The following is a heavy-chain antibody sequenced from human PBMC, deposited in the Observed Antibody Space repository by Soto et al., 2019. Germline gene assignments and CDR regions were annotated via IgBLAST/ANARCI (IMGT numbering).Heavy chain of an antibody. CDR2: INSGGGT. CDR3: ARDRVQWGDAFDI. V-gene: IGHV3-66*01. Sequence: EEQLVESGGGLVQSGGSLRLSCAASGFSVSGNYMSWVRQAPGKGLEWVSIINSGGGTSYADSVKGRFTISRDYAKNTMYLQMNSLRAEDTAVYYCARDRVQWGDAFDIWGQGTMVTVSS. J-gene: IGHJ3*02. D-gene: IGHD6-19*01. CDR1: GFSVSGNY.